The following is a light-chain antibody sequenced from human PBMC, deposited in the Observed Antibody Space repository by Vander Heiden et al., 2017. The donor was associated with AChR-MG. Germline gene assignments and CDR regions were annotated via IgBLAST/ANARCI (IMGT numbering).Light chain of an antibody. Sequence: QSVLTQPRSPSATPGQRVTLPCSGTSSNVGSTIVSWYQQLPGTAPNLLISNNNQRPSGVPDRVSGSKSGTSASLAISGLQSEDEADYYCAAWDDSLNGRVFGTGTKVTVL. CDR1: SSNVGSTI. CDR3: AAWDDSLNGRV. CDR2: NNN. V-gene: IGLV1-44*01. J-gene: IGLJ1*01.